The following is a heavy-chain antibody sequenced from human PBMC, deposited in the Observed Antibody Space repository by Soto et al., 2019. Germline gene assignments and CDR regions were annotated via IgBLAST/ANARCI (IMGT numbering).Heavy chain of an antibody. V-gene: IGHV3-66*01. CDR2: IYSGGST. CDR3: ARAGSSGGYYGADY. CDR1: GFTVSSNY. D-gene: IGHD3-22*01. Sequence: ESGGGLVQPGGSLRLSCAASGFTVSSNYMTWFRQAPGKGLEWVSVIYSGGSTYYTDSVKGRFTISRDNSKNTLYLQMNSLRAEETAVYYCARAGSSGGYYGADYWGQGTLVTVSS. J-gene: IGHJ4*02.